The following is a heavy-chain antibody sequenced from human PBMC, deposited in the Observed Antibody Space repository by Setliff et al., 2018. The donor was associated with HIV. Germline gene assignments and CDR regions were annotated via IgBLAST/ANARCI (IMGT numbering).Heavy chain of an antibody. J-gene: IGHJ6*03. D-gene: IGHD6-13*01. Sequence: SVKVSCKASGDAFSNYAFIWVRQAPGQGLEWIGGIIPIIGTTNYAQKFQGRVTITADESTSAAYMELSSLRSEDTAVYYCATGGDNKLYSNRYYYHYYMDVWGEGTAVTVSS. V-gene: IGHV1-69*13. CDR2: IIPIIGTT. CDR3: ATGGDNKLYSNRYYYHYYMDV. CDR1: GDAFSNYA.